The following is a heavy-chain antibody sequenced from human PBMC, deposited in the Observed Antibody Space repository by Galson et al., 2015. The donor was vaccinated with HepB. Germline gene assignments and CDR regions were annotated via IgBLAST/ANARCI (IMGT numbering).Heavy chain of an antibody. Sequence: SLRLSCAASGFTFSTYAMHWVRQAPGKGLEYVSAINSDGSSTYYADSVKGRFTISRDNSKNTLYLQMGSLRADDMAVYYCARAVGWFLEWLSYMDVWGKGTTVTVSS. CDR2: INSDGSST. V-gene: IGHV3-64*02. J-gene: IGHJ6*03. CDR3: ARAVGWFLEWLSYMDV. D-gene: IGHD3-3*01. CDR1: GFTFSTYA.